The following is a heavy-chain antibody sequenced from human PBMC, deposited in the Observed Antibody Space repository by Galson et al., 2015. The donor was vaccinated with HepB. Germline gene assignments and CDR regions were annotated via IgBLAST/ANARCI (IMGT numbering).Heavy chain of an antibody. D-gene: IGHD6-13*01. V-gene: IGHV4-59*01. CDR2: IYYTGST. Sequence: ETLSLTCTVSGGSTSGSYWSWIRQAPGKGLEWIGYIYYTGSTNYNPSLKSRVTISVDTSKNQFSLKLTSVTAADTAVYYCAREGSRWYENYLDYWGQGTLVTVSS. CDR3: AREGSRWYENYLDY. J-gene: IGHJ4*02. CDR1: GGSTSGSY.